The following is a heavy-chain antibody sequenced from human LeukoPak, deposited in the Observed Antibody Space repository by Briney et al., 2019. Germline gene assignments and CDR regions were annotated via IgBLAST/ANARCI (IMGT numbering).Heavy chain of an antibody. D-gene: IGHD3-22*01. Sequence: GGSLRLSCSASGFTFSSYAMHWVRQAPGKGLEYVSAISSNGGSTYYADSVKGRFTISRDNSKNTLYLQMSSLRAEDTAVYYCARGGLMGYYYDSSGYYHSGFGGMDVWGQGTTVTVSS. V-gene: IGHV3-64D*06. CDR1: GFTFSSYA. CDR3: ARGGLMGYYYDSSGYYHSGFGGMDV. CDR2: ISSNGGST. J-gene: IGHJ6*02.